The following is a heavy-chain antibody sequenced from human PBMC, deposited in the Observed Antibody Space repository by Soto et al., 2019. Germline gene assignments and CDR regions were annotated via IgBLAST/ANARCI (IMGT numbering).Heavy chain of an antibody. D-gene: IGHD4-17*01. V-gene: IGHV4-38-2*01. Sequence: KPSVTLSLTCAVSGYSIGSADDWGWIRQPPGKGLEWIGNIYHSGTTYYNPSLESRVTISVDTSNNQFSLKLNSVTAADTAVYYCXRTFYGDYAAYYYGMDVWGQGTTVTVSS. CDR3: XRTFYGDYAAYYYGMDV. CDR1: GYSIGSADD. CDR2: IYHSGTT. J-gene: IGHJ6*01.